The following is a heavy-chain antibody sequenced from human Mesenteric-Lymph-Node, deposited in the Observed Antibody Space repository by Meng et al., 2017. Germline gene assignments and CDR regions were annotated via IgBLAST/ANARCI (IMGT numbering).Heavy chain of an antibody. CDR3: ARGPIVATIRNWFDP. J-gene: IGHJ5*02. Sequence: QGQRVQAGAEVKKPGSSVKVSCKASGGTFSSYAISWVRQAPGQGLEWMGGIIPIFGTANYAQKFQGRVTITTDESTSTAYMELSSLRSEDTAVYYCARGPIVATIRNWFDPWGQGTLVTVSS. V-gene: IGHV1-69*05. CDR2: IIPIFGTA. D-gene: IGHD5-12*01. CDR1: GGTFSSYA.